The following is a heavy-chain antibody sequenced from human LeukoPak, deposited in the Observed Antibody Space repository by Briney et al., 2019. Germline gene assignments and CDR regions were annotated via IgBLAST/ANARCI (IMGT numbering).Heavy chain of an antibody. J-gene: IGHJ4*02. D-gene: IGHD6-13*01. CDR2: IIPILGIA. V-gene: IGHV1-69*04. Sequence: SVKVSCKASGYTFTSYYMHWVRQAPGQGLEWTGRIIPILGIANYAQKFQGRVTITADKSTSTAYMELSSLRSEDTAVYYCARDPRGGQLTFDYWGQGTLVTVSS. CDR1: GYTFTSYY. CDR3: ARDPRGGQLTFDY.